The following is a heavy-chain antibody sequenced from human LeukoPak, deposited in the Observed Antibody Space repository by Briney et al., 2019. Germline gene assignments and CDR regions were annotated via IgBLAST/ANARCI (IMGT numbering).Heavy chain of an antibody. V-gene: IGHV3-15*01. CDR1: GFTFSNAW. Sequence: PGGSLRLSCAASGFTFSNAWMTWVRQAPGKGLEWVGRILRKTDGGTTDYAAPVKGRFSISRDDSKNTLYLQMNSLKTEDTAVYYCAKRVRAAVDAFDIWGQGTMVTVSS. CDR2: ILRKTDGGTT. D-gene: IGHD6-13*01. CDR3: AKRVRAAVDAFDI. J-gene: IGHJ3*02.